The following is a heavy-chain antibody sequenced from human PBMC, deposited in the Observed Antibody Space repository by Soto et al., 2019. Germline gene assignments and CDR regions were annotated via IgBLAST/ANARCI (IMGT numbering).Heavy chain of an antibody. V-gene: IGHV6-1*01. CDR1: GDSVSSNSAA. CDR3: ARDPAFYYGSGGWFDP. Sequence: SQTLSLTCAISGDSVSSNSAAWNWIRQSPSRGLEWLGRTYYRSKWYNDYAVSVKSRITINPDTSKNQFSLQLNSVTPEDTAVYYCARDPAFYYGSGGWFDPCGQGTLVTVSS. D-gene: IGHD3-10*01. J-gene: IGHJ5*02. CDR2: TYYRSKWYN.